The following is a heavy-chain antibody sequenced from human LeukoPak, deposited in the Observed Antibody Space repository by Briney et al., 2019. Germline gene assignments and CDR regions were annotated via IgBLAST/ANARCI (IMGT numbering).Heavy chain of an antibody. D-gene: IGHD3-22*01. Sequence: GGSLRLSCAASGFTFSSYAMSWVRQAPGKGLEWVSAISGSGGSTYYAGSVKGRFTISRDNSKNTLYLQMNSLRAEDTAVYYCAKDRYYYDSSGYFDYWGQGTLVTVSS. CDR3: AKDRYYYDSSGYFDY. CDR1: GFTFSSYA. CDR2: ISGSGGST. V-gene: IGHV3-23*01. J-gene: IGHJ4*02.